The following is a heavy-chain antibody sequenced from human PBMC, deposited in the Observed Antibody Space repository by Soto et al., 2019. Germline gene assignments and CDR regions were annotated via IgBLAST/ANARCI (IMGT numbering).Heavy chain of an antibody. CDR2: ISGSGGST. CDR3: ANDVGYDTTPDGFDI. J-gene: IGHJ3*02. V-gene: IGHV3-23*01. Sequence: GSLRLSCAASGXTLSSHSMSWVRQAPGKGLEWVSGISGSGGSTYQADSVKGRFTISSDNSKNKLYLQMNSMRADYTAVSYCANDVGYDTTPDGFDIWGQGTMGTVSS. CDR1: GXTLSSHS. D-gene: IGHD3-22*01.